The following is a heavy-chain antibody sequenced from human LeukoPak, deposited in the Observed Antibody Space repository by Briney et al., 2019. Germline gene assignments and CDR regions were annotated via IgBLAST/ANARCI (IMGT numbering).Heavy chain of an antibody. V-gene: IGHV3-73*01. CDR2: MEKELNGYAT. CDR1: GFTFSSYS. J-gene: IGHJ5*02. D-gene: IGHD1-26*01. Sequence: GGSLRLSCAASGFTFSSYSMDWVRQASGKGLEWIGLMEKELNGYATAYAASVRGRLTISRDDSQNTAYLQMDSLKTEDTALYYCTRDSGTYNWLDPWGQGTLVTVSS. CDR3: TRDSGTYNWLDP.